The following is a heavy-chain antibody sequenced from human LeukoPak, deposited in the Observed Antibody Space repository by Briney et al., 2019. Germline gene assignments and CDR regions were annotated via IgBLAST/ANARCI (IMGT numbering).Heavy chain of an antibody. D-gene: IGHD3-3*01. CDR1: GFTFSSCA. Sequence: SGGSLRLSCAASGFTFSSCAMNWVRPAPGKGLEWVSGISGSGDNTHHADSVKGRFTISRDNSKNTLYLHMNTLRAEDTAVYYCAKLLSDFWSYADYWGQGTLVTVSS. V-gene: IGHV3-23*01. CDR3: AKLLSDFWSYADY. CDR2: ISGSGDNT. J-gene: IGHJ4*02.